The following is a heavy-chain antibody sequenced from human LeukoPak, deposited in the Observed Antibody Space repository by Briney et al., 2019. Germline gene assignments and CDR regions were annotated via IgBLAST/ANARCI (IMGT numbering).Heavy chain of an antibody. J-gene: IGHJ4*02. CDR3: AKVEAVVPAAIFDY. V-gene: IGHV3-30*02. Sequence: GGSLRLSCAASGFTFSSYGMHWVRQAPGKGLERVAFIRYDGSNKYYADSVKGRFTISRDNSKNTLYLQMNSLRAEDTAVYYCAKVEAVVPAAIFDYWGQGTLVTVSS. CDR2: IRYDGSNK. CDR1: GFTFSSYG. D-gene: IGHD2-2*02.